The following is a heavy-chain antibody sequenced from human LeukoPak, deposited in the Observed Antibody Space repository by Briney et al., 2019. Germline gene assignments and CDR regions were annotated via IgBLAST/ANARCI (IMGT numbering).Heavy chain of an antibody. D-gene: IGHD6-25*01. CDR1: GYTFTSYD. J-gene: IGHJ4*02. CDR2: MNPNSGNT. V-gene: IGHV1-8*01. Sequence: ASVKVSCKASGYTFTSYDINWVRQATGQGLEWMGWMNPNSGNTAYAQKFQGRVTITADKSTSTAYMELSSLRSEDTAVYYCARSSRTKPAAYWGQGTLVTVSS. CDR3: ARSSRTKPAAY.